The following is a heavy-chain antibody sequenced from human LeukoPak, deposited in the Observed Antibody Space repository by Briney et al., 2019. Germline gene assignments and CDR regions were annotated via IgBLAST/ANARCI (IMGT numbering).Heavy chain of an antibody. CDR2: IWYDGSNK. J-gene: IGHJ4*02. CDR1: GFTFSSYG. CDR3: AKDRSFYDSSGYSYSYFDY. D-gene: IGHD3-22*01. Sequence: GGSLRLSCAASGFTFSSYGMHWVRQAPGKGLEWVADIWYDGSNKYYADSVKGRFTISRDNSKNTLYLQMNSLRAEDTAVYYCAKDRSFYDSSGYSYSYFDYWGQGTLVTVSS. V-gene: IGHV3-33*06.